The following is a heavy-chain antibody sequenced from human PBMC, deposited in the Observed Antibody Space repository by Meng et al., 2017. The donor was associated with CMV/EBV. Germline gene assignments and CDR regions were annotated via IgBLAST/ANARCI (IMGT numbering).Heavy chain of an antibody. CDR2: ISRSGSTI. V-gene: IGHV3-48*03. CDR1: GFTFSSYE. D-gene: IGHD3-3*01. J-gene: IGHJ6*02. Sequence: GGSLRLSCAASGFTFSSYEMNWVRQAPGKGLEWVSYISRSGSTIYYADSVKGRFTNSRDNAKNSLYLQMNSLRAEDTAVYYCARDGGYHFSPTTNNGIDVWGQGTTVTVSS. CDR3: ARDGGYHFSPTTNNGIDV.